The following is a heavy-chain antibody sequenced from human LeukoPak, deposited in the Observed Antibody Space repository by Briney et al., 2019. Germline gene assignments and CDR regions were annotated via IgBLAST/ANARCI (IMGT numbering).Heavy chain of an antibody. CDR3: ARVSGYCTTTSCHDY. CDR2: ISAYNGNA. J-gene: IGHJ4*02. CDR1: GYTFTSYY. D-gene: IGHD2-2*03. Sequence: ASVKVSCKASGYTFTSYYMHWVRQAPGQGLEWMGWISAYNGNADYAQKLQGRVTMTTGTSTSTAYMELRSLRSDDTAVYYCARVSGYCTTTSCHDYWGQGTLVTVSS. V-gene: IGHV1-18*04.